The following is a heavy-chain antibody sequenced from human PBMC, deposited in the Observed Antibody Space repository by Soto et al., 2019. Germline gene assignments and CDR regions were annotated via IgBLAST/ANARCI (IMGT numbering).Heavy chain of an antibody. CDR1: GFTFSSYS. CDR3: AREPGYCSGGSCYSLGFDY. J-gene: IGHJ4*02. CDR2: ISSSSSYI. Sequence: EVPLVESGGGLVKPGGSLRLSCAASGFTFSSYSMNWVRQAPGKGLEWVSSISSSSSYIYYADSVKGRFTISRDNAKNSLYLQMNSLRAEDTAVYYCAREPGYCSGGSCYSLGFDYWGQGTLVTVSS. D-gene: IGHD2-15*01. V-gene: IGHV3-21*01.